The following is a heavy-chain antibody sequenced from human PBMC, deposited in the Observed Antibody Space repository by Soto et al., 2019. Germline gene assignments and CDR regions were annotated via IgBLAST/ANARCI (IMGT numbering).Heavy chain of an antibody. Sequence: PSETLSLTCSVFGDSISSYYWSWIRQPPGKGLQWIGYIYYTANTSYNPSLKSRVAISIDTSKNQLSLKLTSVTAADTAVYYCARGGRFLTGYLETGYYYYAMDVWGQGTPVTVSS. V-gene: IGHV4-59*01. CDR3: ARGGRFLTGYLETGYYYYAMDV. D-gene: IGHD3-9*01. CDR2: IYYTANT. J-gene: IGHJ6*02. CDR1: GDSISSYY.